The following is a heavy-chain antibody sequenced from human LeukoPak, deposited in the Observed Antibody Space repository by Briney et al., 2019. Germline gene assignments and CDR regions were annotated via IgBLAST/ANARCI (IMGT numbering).Heavy chain of an antibody. J-gene: IGHJ4*02. CDR3: AKGSRSSGHYSDY. Sequence: PGGSLRLSCAASGFTFSDYALGWVRQAPGRGLEWVATLSGSGAGTYYSDSVQGRFTISRDNSKRTLFLQMNSLRAEDTAFYYCAKGSRSSGHYSDYWGQGTLVTVSS. D-gene: IGHD3-22*01. V-gene: IGHV3-23*01. CDR2: LSGSGAGT. CDR1: GFTFSDYA.